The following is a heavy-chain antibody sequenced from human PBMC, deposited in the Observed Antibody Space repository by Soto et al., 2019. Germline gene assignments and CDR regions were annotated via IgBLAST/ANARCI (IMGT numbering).Heavy chain of an antibody. Sequence: QVRLQESGPGLVKASQTLSLTCSVSGSYITSGDYHWTWIRQAPGKGLEWSGYISHSETTYYSPALKNCILISSDFSMNQFSLRLNSVTAADTAVYFCAGFGVGDRDDKWGQGTLVTVSS. V-gene: IGHV4-30-4*01. CDR2: ISHSETT. CDR3: AGFGVGDRDDK. CDR1: GSYITSGDYH. J-gene: IGHJ4*02. D-gene: IGHD2-8*01.